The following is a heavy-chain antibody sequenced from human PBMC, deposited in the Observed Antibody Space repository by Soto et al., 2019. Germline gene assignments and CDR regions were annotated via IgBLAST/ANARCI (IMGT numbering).Heavy chain of an antibody. CDR2: IKSKTDGGTT. CDR1: GFTFSNAW. Sequence: GGSLRLSCAASGFTFSNAWMSWVRQAPGKGLEWVGRIKSKTDGGTTDYAAPVKGRFTISRDDSKNTLYLQMNSLKTEDTAVYYCTTAYYDFWSGYFNLFDYWGQGTLVTVSS. J-gene: IGHJ4*02. CDR3: TTAYYDFWSGYFNLFDY. D-gene: IGHD3-3*01. V-gene: IGHV3-15*01.